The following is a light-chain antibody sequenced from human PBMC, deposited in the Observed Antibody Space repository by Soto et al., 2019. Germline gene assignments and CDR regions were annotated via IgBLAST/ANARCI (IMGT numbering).Light chain of an antibody. J-gene: IGKJ1*01. CDR1: QSISNW. V-gene: IGKV1-5*03. Sequence: DIQMTQSPSTLSASVGDRVTITCRASQSISNWLAWYQQKPGKAPKILIYKASSLESGFPSGFSGSGSGTEFTLTISSLQPADSATYYCQQYNGYRWTFGQGT. CDR3: QQYNGYRWT. CDR2: KAS.